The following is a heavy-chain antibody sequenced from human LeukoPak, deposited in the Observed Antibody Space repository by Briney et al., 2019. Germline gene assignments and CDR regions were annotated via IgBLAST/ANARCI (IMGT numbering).Heavy chain of an antibody. CDR2: ISSSSSYI. J-gene: IGHJ4*02. D-gene: IGHD4-17*01. Sequence: SGGSLRLSCAASGFTFSSYSMNWVRQAPGKGLEWVSSISSSSSYIYYADSVKGRFTISRDNSKNTLYLQVNSLRAEDTAVYYCANFRSYGLQVDYWGQGTLVTVSS. V-gene: IGHV3-21*04. CDR3: ANFRSYGLQVDY. CDR1: GFTFSSYS.